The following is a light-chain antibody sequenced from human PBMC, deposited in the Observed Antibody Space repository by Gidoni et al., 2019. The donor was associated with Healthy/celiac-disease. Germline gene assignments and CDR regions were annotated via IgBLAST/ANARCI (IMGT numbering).Light chain of an antibody. J-gene: IGKJ2*01. V-gene: IGKV2-30*02. CDR1: QSLVHSDGNTY. CDR3: MQGTHWPPYT. Sequence: DVVMTQSPLSLPVTLGQPASISCRSSQSLVHSDGNTYLNWFQQRPGQSPRRIIYKVSNRDSGVPDRFSGSVSGTDFTLKLSRVEAEDVGVYYCMQGTHWPPYTFGQGTKLEIK. CDR2: KVS.